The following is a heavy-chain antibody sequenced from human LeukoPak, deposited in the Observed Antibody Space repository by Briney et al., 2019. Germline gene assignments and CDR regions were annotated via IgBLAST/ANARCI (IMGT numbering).Heavy chain of an antibody. D-gene: IGHD3-16*01. CDR3: AKSVVSPPSYYYGMDV. CDR1: GFTFSNYD. Sequence: PWGSLSLSCAGSGFTFSNYDMHWVRQAPGKGLEWVAGVSYDGSDKYYADSGKGRFTISRDNSKKTLYVQMNSLRAEDTAVYYCAKSVVSPPSYYYGMDVWGQGTTVTVSS. J-gene: IGHJ6*02. V-gene: IGHV3-30*18. CDR2: VSYDGSDK.